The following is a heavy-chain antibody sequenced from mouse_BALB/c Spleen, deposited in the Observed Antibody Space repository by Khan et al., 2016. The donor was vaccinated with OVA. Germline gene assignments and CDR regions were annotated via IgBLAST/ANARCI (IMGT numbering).Heavy chain of an antibody. V-gene: IGHV9-3-1*01. Sequence: QIQLVQSGPELKKPGETVKISCKASGYTFTNYGMNWVKQAPGKGLKWMGWINTYTGEPTYADDFKGRFAFSLETSASTVYSLINNLKNEDTATYFCAREVGDLDAMDYWGQGTSVTVAA. CDR2: INTYTGEP. J-gene: IGHJ4*01. CDR3: AREVGDLDAMDY. CDR1: GYTFTNYG.